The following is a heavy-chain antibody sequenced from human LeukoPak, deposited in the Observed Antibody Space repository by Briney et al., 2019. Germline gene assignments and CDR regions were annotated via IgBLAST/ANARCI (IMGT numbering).Heavy chain of an antibody. Sequence: GGSLRLSCAASGFTFSSYGMHWVRHAPGKGLEWVAFIRYDGSNKYYADSVKGRFTISRDNPKNTLYLQMNSLRAEDTAVYYCAKQQVVSLYFDYWGQGTLVTVSS. CDR2: IRYDGSNK. CDR1: GFTFSSYG. V-gene: IGHV3-30*02. CDR3: AKQQVVSLYFDY. D-gene: IGHD6-13*01. J-gene: IGHJ4*02.